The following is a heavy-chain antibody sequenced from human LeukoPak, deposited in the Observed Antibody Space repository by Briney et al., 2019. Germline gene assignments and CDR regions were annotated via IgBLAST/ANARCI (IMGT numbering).Heavy chain of an antibody. CDR2: IYYSGST. V-gene: IGHV4-39*01. CDR1: GGSISSSSYY. Sequence: SETLSLTCTVSGGSISSSSYYWGWIRQPPGKGLEWIGSIYYSGSTYYNPSLKSRVTISVDTSKNQFSLKLSSVTAADTAVYYCARRGYCSGGSCYYYWGQGTLVTVSS. D-gene: IGHD2-15*01. J-gene: IGHJ4*02. CDR3: ARRGYCSGGSCYYY.